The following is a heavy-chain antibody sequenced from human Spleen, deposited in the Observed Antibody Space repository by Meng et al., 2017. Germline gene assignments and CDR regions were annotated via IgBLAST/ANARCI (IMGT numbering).Heavy chain of an antibody. V-gene: IGHV3-7*01. D-gene: IGHD3-16*02. J-gene: IGHJ4*02. CDR1: GFTFRSYW. CDR2: IKEDGSEK. Sequence: GESLKISCAAAGFTFRSYWMSWGRQAPGKGLEWVANIKEDGSEKYYVDSVKGRFTISRDNAKNSLYLPMNSLRADDTAVYYCAISRGFAYWGQGALVTVAS. CDR3: AISRGFAY.